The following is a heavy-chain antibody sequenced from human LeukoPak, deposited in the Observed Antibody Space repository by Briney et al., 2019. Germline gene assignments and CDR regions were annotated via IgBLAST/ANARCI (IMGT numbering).Heavy chain of an antibody. D-gene: IGHD3-22*01. V-gene: IGHV3-48*02. CDR1: GFTFSSYS. CDR3: ASTTYYYDSSGYSGPLGFDY. J-gene: IGHJ4*02. CDR2: ISSSSSTI. Sequence: PGGSLRLSCAASGFTFSSYSMNWDRQASGKGLEWVSYISSSSSTIYYADSVKGRFTISRDNAKNSLYLQMNSLRDEDTAVYYCASTTYYYDSSGYSGPLGFDYWGQGTLVTVSS.